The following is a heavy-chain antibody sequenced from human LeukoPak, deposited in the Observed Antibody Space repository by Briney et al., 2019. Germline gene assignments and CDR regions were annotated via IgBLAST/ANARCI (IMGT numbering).Heavy chain of an antibody. CDR3: ASSKQWLSTQFDY. V-gene: IGHV3-9*03. CDR1: GFTFDDYA. Sequence: GGSLRLSCAASGFTFDDYAMHWVRQAPGKGLEWVSGISWNSGSIGYADSVKGRFTISRDNAKNSLYLQMNSLRAEDMVLYYCASSKQWLSTQFDYWGQGTLVTVSS. J-gene: IGHJ4*02. CDR2: ISWNSGSI. D-gene: IGHD6-19*01.